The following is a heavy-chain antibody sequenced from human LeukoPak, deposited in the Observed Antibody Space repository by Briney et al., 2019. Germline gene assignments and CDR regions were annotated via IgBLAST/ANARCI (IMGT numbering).Heavy chain of an antibody. D-gene: IGHD2-2*01. CDR3: VKALGDCSTTSCYFDY. J-gene: IGHJ4*02. Sequence: PGGSLRLSCSASGFTFSIYAMHWVRQAPGKGLEYVSAISSNAGSTYYADSVKGRFTLSRDNSKNTLHLQMSSLRAEDTAVYHCVKALGDCSTTSCYFDYWGQGTLVTVSS. CDR1: GFTFSIYA. V-gene: IGHV3-64D*06. CDR2: ISSNAGST.